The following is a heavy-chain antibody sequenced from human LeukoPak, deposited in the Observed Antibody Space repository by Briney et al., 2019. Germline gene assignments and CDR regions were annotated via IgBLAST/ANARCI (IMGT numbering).Heavy chain of an antibody. CDR1: GFTVSSNY. Sequence: GGSLRLSCAASGFTVSSNYMSWVRQAPGKGLEWVSVIYSGGSTYYADSVKGRFTITRDYSKNTLYLLMNSLRAEDTAVYYCAKMASSGSNSVPVTWGQGALVTVSS. J-gene: IGHJ5*02. CDR3: AKMASSGSNSVPVT. D-gene: IGHD4/OR15-4a*01. V-gene: IGHV3-53*01. CDR2: IYSGGST.